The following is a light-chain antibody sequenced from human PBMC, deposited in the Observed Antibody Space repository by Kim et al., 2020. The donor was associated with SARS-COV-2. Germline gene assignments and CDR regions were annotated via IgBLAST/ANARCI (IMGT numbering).Light chain of an antibody. CDR2: GAS. Sequence: SPGERATLSCRARQSVSSNLAWFQLKPGQAPRLLIYGASTRATGTPARFSGSGSGTDFTLTVSSLQSEDFAVYYCHQYNDWPPGDTFGQGTKLEI. J-gene: IGKJ2*01. V-gene: IGKV3-15*01. CDR1: QSVSSN. CDR3: HQYNDWPPGDT.